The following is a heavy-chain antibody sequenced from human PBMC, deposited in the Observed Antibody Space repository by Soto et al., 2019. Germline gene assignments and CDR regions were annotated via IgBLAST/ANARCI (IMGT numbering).Heavy chain of an antibody. Sequence: QVRLQESGPGTLEPSQTLSLTCSVSGVSIKSGGFYWTWIRQLPGKGLEWIGDIYYTGSTFYHPSLETRVTLSLDTSNNQFSLNLGSVTAADTAVYYCATQPRYDSSGYFYYWGQGTQVTVSS. J-gene: IGHJ4*02. V-gene: IGHV4-31*04. CDR2: IYYTGST. CDR3: ATQPRYDSSGYFYY. CDR1: GVSIKSGGFY. D-gene: IGHD3-22*01.